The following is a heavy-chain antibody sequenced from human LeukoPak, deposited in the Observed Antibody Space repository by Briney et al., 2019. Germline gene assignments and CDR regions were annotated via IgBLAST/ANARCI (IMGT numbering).Heavy chain of an antibody. CDR2: INTDGSIT. V-gene: IGHV3-74*01. J-gene: IGHJ4*02. D-gene: IGHD3-10*01. CDR3: ARDRGPRTGFMVREAYDY. Sequence: GGSLRLSCAASGFTFSSYAMSWVRQAPGKGLVWVSRINTDGSITNYADSVKGRFSISRDNAKNTLYLQMSSLRAEDTAVYYCARDRGPRTGFMVREAYDYWGQGTLVTVSS. CDR1: GFTFSSYA.